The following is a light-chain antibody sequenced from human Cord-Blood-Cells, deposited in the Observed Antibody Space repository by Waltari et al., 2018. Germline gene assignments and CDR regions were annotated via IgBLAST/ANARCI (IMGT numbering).Light chain of an antibody. J-gene: IGLJ1*01. CDR1: SLRSYY. V-gene: IGLV3-19*01. CDR3: NSRDSSGNHYV. CDR2: GKN. Sequence: SSELTQDPAVSVALGQTVRITCQGDSLRSYYASWYQQKPGQAPVLVIYGKNNRPSGIPDRFSGSSSGNTASLTITGAQAEDEADYYCNSRDSSGNHYVFGTGT.